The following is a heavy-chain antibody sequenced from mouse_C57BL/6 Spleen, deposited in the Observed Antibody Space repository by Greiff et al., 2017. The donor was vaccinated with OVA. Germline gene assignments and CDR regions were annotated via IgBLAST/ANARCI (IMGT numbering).Heavy chain of an antibody. CDR2: IYPGDGAT. D-gene: IGHD3-3*01. J-gene: IGHJ1*03. CDR1: GYAFSSSW. V-gene: IGHV1-82*01. Sequence: QVQLKQSGPELVKPGASVKISCKASGYAFSSSWMNWVKQRPGKGLEWIGRIYPGDGATNYNGKFKGKATLTADKSSSTAYMQLSSLTSEDSAVYFCARKGWADWYFDVWGTGTTVTVSS. CDR3: ARKGWADWYFDV.